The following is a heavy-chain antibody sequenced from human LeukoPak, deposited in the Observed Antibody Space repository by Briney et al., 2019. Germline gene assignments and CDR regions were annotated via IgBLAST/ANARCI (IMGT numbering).Heavy chain of an antibody. CDR1: GFTFTTYA. D-gene: IGHD3-22*01. Sequence: PGGCLSLSCALSGFTFTTYAMSWVCQAPRKGLGWVSAISGSGGSTYSADSVTGRFPISRDNSKNTLYLQMNSLRAEDTAVYYCAKDRRGEVVVIPNLDYWGQGTLVTVSS. CDR3: AKDRRGEVVVIPNLDY. CDR2: ISGSGGST. J-gene: IGHJ4*02. V-gene: IGHV3-23*01.